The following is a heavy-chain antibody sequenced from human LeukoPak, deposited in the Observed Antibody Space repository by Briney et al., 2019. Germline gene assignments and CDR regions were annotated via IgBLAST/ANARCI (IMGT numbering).Heavy chain of an antibody. D-gene: IGHD4-23*01. CDR1: GYTFTNYA. CDR2: TNGATGNT. CDR3: ARSPGGNARTWLDY. Sequence: ASVKVSCKASGYTFTNYALHWVHQAPGQSLEWMGWTNGATGNTRFSQDFQGRLTITIDTSASTGYVELSSLRSEDTAVYYCARSPGGNARTWLDYWGQGTLVTVSS. J-gene: IGHJ4*02. V-gene: IGHV1-3*02.